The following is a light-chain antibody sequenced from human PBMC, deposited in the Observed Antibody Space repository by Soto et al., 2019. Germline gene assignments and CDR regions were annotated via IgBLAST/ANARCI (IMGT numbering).Light chain of an antibody. CDR2: DAS. CDR3: QQRSNWLFT. V-gene: IGKV3-11*01. J-gene: IGKJ3*01. Sequence: EIVLTQSPATLSLSPGERATLSCRASQSVSSYLAWYQRKPGQAPRLLIYDASNRATGIPARFSGSGSGTDFTLTISSLEPEDFAVYDCQQRSNWLFTFGPGTKVDIK. CDR1: QSVSSY.